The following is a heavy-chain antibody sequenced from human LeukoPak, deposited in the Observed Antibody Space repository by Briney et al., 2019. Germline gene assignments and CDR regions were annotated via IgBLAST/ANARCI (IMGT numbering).Heavy chain of an antibody. V-gene: IGHV4-59*01. CDR2: IYYSGST. Sequence: SETLSLTCTVSGGSISSYYWSWIRQPPGKGLEWIGYIYYSGSTNYNPSLKSRVPISVDTSKNQFSLKLSSVTAADTAVYYCAREALRLGELSFYYFDYWGQGTLVTVSS. D-gene: IGHD3-16*02. CDR3: AREALRLGELSFYYFDY. J-gene: IGHJ4*02. CDR1: GGSISSYY.